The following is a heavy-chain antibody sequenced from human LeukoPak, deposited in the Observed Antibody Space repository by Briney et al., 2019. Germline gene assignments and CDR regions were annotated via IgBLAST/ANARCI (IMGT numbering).Heavy chain of an antibody. Sequence: ASVKVSCKASGYTFTSYDITWVRQAPGQGLEWMGWISRNTVNTNYAQKLQGRVTSTTDTSTSTAYMELRSLRSDDTAVYYCVRGGSSSGYDFWGQGTLVTVSS. J-gene: IGHJ4*02. CDR3: VRGGSSSGYDF. V-gene: IGHV1-18*01. CDR2: ISRNTVNT. CDR1: GYTFTSYD. D-gene: IGHD3-22*01.